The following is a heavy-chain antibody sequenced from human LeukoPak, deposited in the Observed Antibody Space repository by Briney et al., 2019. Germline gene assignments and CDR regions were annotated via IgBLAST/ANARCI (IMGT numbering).Heavy chain of an antibody. CDR2: IFSAGSST. CDR3: ATDAGTGSSRFRNFDF. J-gene: IGHJ4*02. CDR1: GFTLSTYP. D-gene: IGHD3-22*01. V-gene: IGHV3-74*01. Sequence: PRGSPRLSCAAPGFTLSTYPTHLVREAPGEGLVWVSRIFSAGSSTNYADSGKGRFTIPRDNAKNTLFLKMNSLGAEDRVVYNCATDAGTGSSRFRNFDFGGQGTLVTVSS.